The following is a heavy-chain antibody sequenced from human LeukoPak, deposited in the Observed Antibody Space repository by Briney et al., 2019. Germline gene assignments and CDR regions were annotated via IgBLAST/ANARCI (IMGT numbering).Heavy chain of an antibody. V-gene: IGHV3-48*03. Sequence: PGGSLRLSCAGSGFTLSSFEMSWVRPAPGEGLGWVSYISRESGSTISYADSVKGRFTISRDNAKNSLFLQMNNLRAEDTAVYYCAGGWSLYYFDSWGQGALVTVSS. CDR2: ISRESGSTI. J-gene: IGHJ4*02. CDR3: AGGWSLYYFDS. D-gene: IGHD3-16*01. CDR1: GFTLSSFE.